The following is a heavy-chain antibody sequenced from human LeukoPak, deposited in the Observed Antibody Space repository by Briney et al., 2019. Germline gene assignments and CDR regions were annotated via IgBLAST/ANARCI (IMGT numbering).Heavy chain of an antibody. CDR1: GFTFSSYS. CDR3: ARDSDYDILTGYYPTPFDY. D-gene: IGHD3-9*01. Sequence: PGGSLRLSCAASGFTFSSYSMNWVRQAPGKGLEWVAYISSSSSTIYYADSVKGRFTISRDNAKNSLYLQMNSLRDEVTAVYYCARDSDYDILTGYYPTPFDYWGQGTLVTVSS. J-gene: IGHJ4*02. CDR2: ISSSSSTI. V-gene: IGHV3-48*02.